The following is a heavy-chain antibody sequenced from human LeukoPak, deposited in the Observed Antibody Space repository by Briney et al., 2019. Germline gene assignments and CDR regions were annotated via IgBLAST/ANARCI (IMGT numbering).Heavy chain of an antibody. Sequence: ASVNVSCKASGYTFTSYGISWVRQAPGQGLEWMGWISAYNGNTNYAQKLQGRVTMTTDTSTSTAYMELRSLRSDDTAVYYCASRPYYYDSSGYYSLDYWGQGTLVTVSS. J-gene: IGHJ4*02. CDR1: GYTFTSYG. D-gene: IGHD3-22*01. V-gene: IGHV1-18*01. CDR2: ISAYNGNT. CDR3: ASRPYYYDSSGYYSLDY.